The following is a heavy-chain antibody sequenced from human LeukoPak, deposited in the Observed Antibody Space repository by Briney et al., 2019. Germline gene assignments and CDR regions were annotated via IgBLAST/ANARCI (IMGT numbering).Heavy chain of an antibody. Sequence: GGSLRLSCAASGVTLITNDMTWVRQAPGKGLEWVSVLYSDGNTKYADSVQGRFTISRDNSKNTLYLEMNSLSPDDTAVYYCARGVEPLAANALAYWGQGTLVTVSS. CDR3: ARGVEPLAANALAY. J-gene: IGHJ4*02. CDR2: LYSDGNT. CDR1: GVTLITND. D-gene: IGHD1-14*01. V-gene: IGHV3-53*01.